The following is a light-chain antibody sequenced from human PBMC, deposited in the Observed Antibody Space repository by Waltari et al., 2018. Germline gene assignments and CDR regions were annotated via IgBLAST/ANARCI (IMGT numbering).Light chain of an antibody. CDR2: DVS. V-gene: IGLV2-14*03. Sequence: QSALTQPASVSGSPGQSITISCTGTSSDVGGYNYVSWYQQHPGKAPKLSMYDVSNRPSGFPNPFPGSKSGNTASLTISGLQAEDEANYYCSSYTSSSTLVVFGGGTKLTVL. J-gene: IGLJ2*01. CDR1: SSDVGGYNY. CDR3: SSYTSSSTLVV.